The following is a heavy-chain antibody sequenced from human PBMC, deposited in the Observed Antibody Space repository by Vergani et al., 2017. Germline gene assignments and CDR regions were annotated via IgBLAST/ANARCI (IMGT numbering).Heavy chain of an antibody. V-gene: IGHV2-70*01. CDR3: ARTYSGSWRGTDV. J-gene: IGHJ6*04. Sequence: QVTLRESGPALVKPTQTLTLTCPFSGFSLSTSGMCVSWIRHPPGKALEWLALIDWDEDKYYSTFLKTRLTISKDTSKNQVVLTMTNMDPVDTATYYCARTYSGSWRGTDVWGKGTTVTVSS. CDR1: GFSLSTSGMC. CDR2: IDWDEDK. D-gene: IGHD6-13*01.